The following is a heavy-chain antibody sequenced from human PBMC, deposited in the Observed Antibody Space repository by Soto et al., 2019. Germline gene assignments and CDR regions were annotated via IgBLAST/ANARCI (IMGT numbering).Heavy chain of an antibody. CDR3: ARYGSGSNPFTGYFDY. D-gene: IGHD3-10*01. J-gene: IGHJ4*02. CDR1: GGSISSSSYY. V-gene: IGHV4-39*01. CDR2: IYYSGST. Sequence: SETLSLTCTVSGGSISSSSYYWGWIRQPPGKGLEWIGSIYYSGSTYYNPSLKSRVTISVDTSKNQFSLKLSSVTAADTAVYYCARYGSGSNPFTGYFDYWGQGTLVT.